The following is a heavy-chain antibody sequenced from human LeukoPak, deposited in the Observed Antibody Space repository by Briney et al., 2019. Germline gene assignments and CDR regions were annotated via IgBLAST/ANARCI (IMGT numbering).Heavy chain of an antibody. CDR2: IYTTGTT. J-gene: IGHJ2*01. D-gene: IGHD5-12*01. CDR3: ARDPRRGGYAGSFDL. CDR1: GGSISSGGYY. V-gene: IGHV4-61*02. Sequence: SQTLSLTCSVSGGSISSGGYYWNWIRQPAGKGLEWIGRIYTTGTTDYNPSLKSRVTIFQDTSKNQFSLKLTSVTAADTAIYYYARDPRRGGYAGSFDLWGRGTLVTVSS.